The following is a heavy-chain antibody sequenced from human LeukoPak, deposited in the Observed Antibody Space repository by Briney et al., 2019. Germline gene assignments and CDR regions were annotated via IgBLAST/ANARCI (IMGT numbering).Heavy chain of an antibody. V-gene: IGHV4-31*03. CDR3: ARGRANDNWFDP. CDR2: IYYSGST. Sequence: PSETLSLTCTVSGGSISSGGYYWSWIRQHPGKGLEWIGYIYYSGSTYYNPSLKSRVTISVDRSKNQFSLKLSSVTAADTAVYYCARGRANDNWFDPWGQGTLVTVSS. J-gene: IGHJ5*02. CDR1: GGSISSGGYY. D-gene: IGHD2-8*01.